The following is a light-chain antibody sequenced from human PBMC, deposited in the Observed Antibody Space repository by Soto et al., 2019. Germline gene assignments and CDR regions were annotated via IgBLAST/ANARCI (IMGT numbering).Light chain of an antibody. J-gene: IGLJ1*01. CDR2: DVA. CDR1: SSDVGAYNF. V-gene: IGLV2-14*03. CDR3: MSFTSSNTYV. Sequence: QSVLTQPASVSGSPGQWITISYTGTSSDVGAYNFVSWYQHYPDKAPKVVIYDVANRPSGVSYRFSASKSGNTASLTISGLQAEDEADYYCMSFTSSNTYVFGTGTKVTVL.